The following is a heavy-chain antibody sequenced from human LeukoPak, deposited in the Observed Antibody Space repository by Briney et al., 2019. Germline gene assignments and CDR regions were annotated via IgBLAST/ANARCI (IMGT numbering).Heavy chain of an antibody. CDR2: ISAYGGGI. Sequence: GGSLRLSCAASGFTLYEYAMHGLRQAPGKGLEWVSLISAYGGGIYYADYVKGRFTISRDNGKNSLYLQMKGMGAEDRALYYCARGSKIKNYDYVWGSNGYIAYYYFDSWGQGTLVTVSS. D-gene: IGHD3-16*01. CDR3: ARGSKIKNYDYVWGSNGYIAYYYFDS. CDR1: GFTLYEYA. J-gene: IGHJ4*02. V-gene: IGHV3-43*02.